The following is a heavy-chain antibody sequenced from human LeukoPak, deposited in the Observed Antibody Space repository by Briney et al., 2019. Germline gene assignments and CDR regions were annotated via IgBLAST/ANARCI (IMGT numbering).Heavy chain of an antibody. V-gene: IGHV3-23*01. CDR3: AKEYCSGGSCYCSR. Sequence: GGSLRLSCAASGFTFSNSAMSWVRQAPGKGLEWVSAISGSGGSTYYADSVKGRLTISRDNSKNTLYLQMNSLRAEDTAVYYCAKEYCSGGSCYCSRWGQGTLVTVSS. D-gene: IGHD2-15*01. CDR2: ISGSGGST. CDR1: GFTFSNSA. J-gene: IGHJ4*02.